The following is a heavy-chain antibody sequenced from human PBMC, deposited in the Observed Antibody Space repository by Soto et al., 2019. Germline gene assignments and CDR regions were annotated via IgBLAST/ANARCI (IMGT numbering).Heavy chain of an antibody. CDR2: ISYDGSNK. V-gene: IGHV3-30-3*01. Sequence: GGSLRLSCAASGFTFSSYAMHWVRQAPGKGLEWVAVISYDGSNKYYADSVKGRFTISRDNAKNTLYLHVNSLRAEDTAVYYCVKVLARRVGVPRFYFDYWGQGALVTVSS. D-gene: IGHD2-2*01. J-gene: IGHJ4*02. CDR3: VKVLARRVGVPRFYFDY. CDR1: GFTFSSYA.